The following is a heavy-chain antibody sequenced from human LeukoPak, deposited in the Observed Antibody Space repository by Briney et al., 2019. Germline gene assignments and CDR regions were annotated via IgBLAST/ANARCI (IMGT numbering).Heavy chain of an antibody. D-gene: IGHD6-25*01. Sequence: SETLSLTCTVSGGSITSSSYYWGWIRQPPGKGLEWIGIIYFSGSTYCNPSLKSRVTISVDTSKNQFSLKLSSVTAADTAVYYCARERLRGIGAFDIRGQGTMVTVSS. CDR1: GGSITSSSYY. CDR3: ARERLRGIGAFDI. J-gene: IGHJ3*02. V-gene: IGHV4-39*07. CDR2: IYFSGST.